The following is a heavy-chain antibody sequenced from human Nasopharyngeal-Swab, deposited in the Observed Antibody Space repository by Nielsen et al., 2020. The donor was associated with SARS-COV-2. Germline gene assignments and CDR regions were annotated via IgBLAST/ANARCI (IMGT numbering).Heavy chain of an antibody. V-gene: IGHV1-69*01. CDR2: IIPTIATA. Sequence: WMRQAPGQGPEWMGGIIPTIATADYAQKFQGRVTISADESTSTSYLELSSLRSEDTAVYYCARGPRYSVYDYRLYYGMDVWGQGTTVTVSS. J-gene: IGHJ6*02. CDR3: ARGPRYSVYDYRLYYGMDV. D-gene: IGHD5/OR15-5a*01.